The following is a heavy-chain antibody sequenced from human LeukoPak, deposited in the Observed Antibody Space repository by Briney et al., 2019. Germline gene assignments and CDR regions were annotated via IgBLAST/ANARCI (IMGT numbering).Heavy chain of an antibody. V-gene: IGHV3-9*01. J-gene: IGHJ4*02. CDR3: AKDRVGSGSYYNPTFDY. D-gene: IGHD3-10*01. Sequence: GGALRLSCAASGFTFDDYAMHWVRQAPGKGLEWVSGISWNSGSIGYADSVKGRFTISRDNAKNSLYLQMNSLRAEDTALYYCAKDRVGSGSYYNPTFDYWGQGTLVTVSS. CDR1: GFTFDDYA. CDR2: ISWNSGSI.